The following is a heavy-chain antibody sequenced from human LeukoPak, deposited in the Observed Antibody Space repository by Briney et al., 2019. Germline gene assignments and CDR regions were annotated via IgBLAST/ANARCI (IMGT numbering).Heavy chain of an antibody. Sequence: ASVTVSCTASGYTFTGYYVHWVRQAPGQGLEWIGSISPYNGGTKFAQNFQGRVSMTSDASISTASMELRSLTSDDTAVYYCARGKVGVDWCFDIWGRGTLVSVSS. V-gene: IGHV1-2*02. J-gene: IGHJ2*01. CDR2: ISPYNGGT. D-gene: IGHD1-26*01. CDR1: GYTFTGYY. CDR3: ARGKVGVDWCFDI.